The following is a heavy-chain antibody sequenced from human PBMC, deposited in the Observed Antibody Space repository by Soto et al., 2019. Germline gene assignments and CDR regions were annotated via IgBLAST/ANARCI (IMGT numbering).Heavy chain of an antibody. CDR1: GFNFGPYW. D-gene: IGHD3-10*01. CDR3: AKDLSSYVGYYGSGTYTGVDY. CDR2: INGDGSTI. J-gene: IGHJ4*02. V-gene: IGHV3-74*01. Sequence: PGGSLRLSCAASGFNFGPYWMHWVRQAPGKGLVWASHINGDGSTIVYADSVKGRFTISRDNSKNTLYLQMNSLRAEDTAVYCCAKDLSSYVGYYGSGTYTGVDYWGQGTLVTVSS.